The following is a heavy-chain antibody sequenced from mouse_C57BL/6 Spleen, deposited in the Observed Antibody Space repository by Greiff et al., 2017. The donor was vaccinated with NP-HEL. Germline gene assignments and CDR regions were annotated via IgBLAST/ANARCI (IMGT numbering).Heavy chain of an antibody. CDR1: GFTFSDYG. J-gene: IGHJ4*01. D-gene: IGHD1-1*01. Sequence: DVQLVESGGGLVKPGGSLKLSCAASGFTFSDYGMHWVRQAPEKGLEWVAYISSGSSTIYYADTVKGRFTISRDNVKNTLFLQMTSMRCEETAMYYCARGLYYYCSSPYYYAMDYWGQGTSVTVSS. CDR3: ARGLYYYCSSPYYYAMDY. CDR2: ISSGSSTI. V-gene: IGHV5-17*01.